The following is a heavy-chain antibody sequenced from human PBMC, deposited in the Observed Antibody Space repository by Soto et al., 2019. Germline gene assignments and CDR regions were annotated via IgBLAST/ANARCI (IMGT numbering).Heavy chain of an antibody. V-gene: IGHV4-59*01. CDR2: IYHSGRT. CDR1: GGSISDYQ. D-gene: IGHD3-16*02. CDR3: ARMRGLGEISPYFDY. Sequence: QVQLQESGPGLVKTSATLSLTCSISGGSISDYQWNWIRQPPGKGLEWIGYIYHSGRTNYNPSLNSRVTISLDTSAKQFSLRLRSVTAADTAVYYCARMRGLGEISPYFDYWGLGALVTVSS. J-gene: IGHJ4*02.